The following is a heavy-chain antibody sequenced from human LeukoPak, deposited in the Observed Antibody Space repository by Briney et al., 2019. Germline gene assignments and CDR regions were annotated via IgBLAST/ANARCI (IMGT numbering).Heavy chain of an antibody. CDR3: ARRRGGYGEGEFDY. CDR2: IRGDATT. CDR1: GFTASSKY. V-gene: IGHV3-66*04. D-gene: IGHD4-17*01. J-gene: IGHJ4*02. Sequence: GGSLRLSCTASGFTASSKYMSWVRQAPGKGLEWVSFIRGDATTAYADSVQGRFTISSDDSKNTLYLQMDSLRVEDTAVYYCARRRGGYGEGEFDYWGQGTLVTVSS.